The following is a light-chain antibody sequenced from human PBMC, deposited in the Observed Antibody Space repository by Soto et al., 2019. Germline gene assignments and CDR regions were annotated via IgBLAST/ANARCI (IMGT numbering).Light chain of an antibody. CDR3: QHGKT. V-gene: IGKV3-15*01. Sequence: EIVMTQSPVTLSVSPGEGASLSCRASENVYGNVAWYQQKPGQAPRLLIYDASTRATDIPDRFSGSGSGTEFTLTISSLQSEDVAVYFCQHGKTFGQGTKVEI. CDR1: ENVYGN. J-gene: IGKJ1*01. CDR2: DAS.